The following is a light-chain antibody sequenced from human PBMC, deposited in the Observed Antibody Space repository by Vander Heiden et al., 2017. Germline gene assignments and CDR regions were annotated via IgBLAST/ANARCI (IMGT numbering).Light chain of an antibody. CDR2: DNN. CDR3: GTWDSSLSAGI. V-gene: IGLV1-51*01. CDR1: SSNIGNNY. J-gene: IGLJ2*01. Sequence: QSVLTQPPSVSAAPGQKVTLSCSGSSSNIGNNYVSWYQQLPGTAPKLLIYDNNKRPSGIPDRFSGSKSGTSATRGITGLQTGDEADYYCGTWDSSLSAGIFGGGTKLTVL.